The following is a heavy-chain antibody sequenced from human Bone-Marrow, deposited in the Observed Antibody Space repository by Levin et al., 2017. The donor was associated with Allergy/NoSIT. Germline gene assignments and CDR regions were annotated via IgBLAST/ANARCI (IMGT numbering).Heavy chain of an antibody. CDR2: IYYSGST. CDR1: GGSISSGGYY. D-gene: IGHD3-3*01. Sequence: LRLSCTVSGGSISSGGYYWSWIRQHPGKGLEWIGYIYYSGSTYYNPSLKSRVTISVDTSKNQFSLKLSSVTAADTAVYYCARDPRDFWSGSTGTTSGMDVWGQGTTVTVSS. J-gene: IGHJ6*02. CDR3: ARDPRDFWSGSTGTTSGMDV. V-gene: IGHV4-31*03.